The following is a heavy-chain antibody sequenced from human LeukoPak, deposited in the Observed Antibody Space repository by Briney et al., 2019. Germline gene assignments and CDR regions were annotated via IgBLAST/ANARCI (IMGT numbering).Heavy chain of an antibody. J-gene: IGHJ4*02. CDR3: ARERTAVSDY. CDR2: ISNSGTAT. CDR1: GLTFSSYA. Sequence: GGSLRLSCAASGLTFSSYAFNWVRQAPGKGLEWVSFISNSGTATHYADSVKGRFSISRDSARSSVYLQMNSLRVEDTAVYYCARERTAVSDYWGQGTLVTVSS. V-gene: IGHV3-48*03. D-gene: IGHD5/OR15-5a*01.